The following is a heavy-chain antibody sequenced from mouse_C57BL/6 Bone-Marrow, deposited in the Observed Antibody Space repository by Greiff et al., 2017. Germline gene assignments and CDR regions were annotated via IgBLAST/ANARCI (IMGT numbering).Heavy chain of an antibody. D-gene: IGHD2-12*01. V-gene: IGHV1-64*01. CDR3: ARKLYYSLYYFDY. CDR2: IHPNSGST. Sequence: QVQLKESGPELVKPGASVKLSCKASGYTFTSYWMHWVKQRPGQGLEWIGMIHPNSGSTNYNEKFKSKATLTVDKSSSTAYMQLSSLTSEDSAVYYCARKLYYSLYYFDYWGQGTTLTVSS. CDR1: GYTFTSYW. J-gene: IGHJ2*01.